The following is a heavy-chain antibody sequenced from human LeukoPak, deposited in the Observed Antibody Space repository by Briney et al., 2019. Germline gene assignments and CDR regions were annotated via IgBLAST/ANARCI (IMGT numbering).Heavy chain of an antibody. CDR3: ARGIGGYCSSTSCYTAHVYYYYYGMDV. CDR2: ISYDGSNK. V-gene: IGHV3-30-3*01. D-gene: IGHD2-2*02. J-gene: IGHJ6*02. Sequence: VGSLRLSCAASGFTFSSYAMHWVRQAPGKGLEWVAVISYDGSNKYYADSVKGRFTTSRDNSKNTLYLQLNSLRAEDTAVYYCARGIGGYCSSTSCYTAHVYYYYYGMDVWGQGTTVTVSS. CDR1: GFTFSSYA.